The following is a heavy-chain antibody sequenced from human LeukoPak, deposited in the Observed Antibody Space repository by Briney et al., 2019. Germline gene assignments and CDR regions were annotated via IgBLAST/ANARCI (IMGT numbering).Heavy chain of an antibody. CDR2: INPNSGGT. V-gene: IGHV1-2*02. Sequence: ASVKVSCKASGYTFTGYYIHWVRQAPGQGLEWMGWINPNSGGTNDAQKFQGRVTMTEDTSTDTTYMELSSLRSEDTAVYYCATVYKDWNWDATFDYWGQGTLVTVSS. CDR1: GYTFTGYY. D-gene: IGHD1-7*01. J-gene: IGHJ4*02. CDR3: ATVYKDWNWDATFDY.